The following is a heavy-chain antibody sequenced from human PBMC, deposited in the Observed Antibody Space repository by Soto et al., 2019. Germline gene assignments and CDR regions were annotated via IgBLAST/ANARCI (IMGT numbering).Heavy chain of an antibody. J-gene: IGHJ4*02. CDR2: ISGSGGST. D-gene: IGHD1-7*01. Sequence: GGSLRLSCAASGFTFSSYAMSWVRQAPGKGLEWVSAISGSGGSTYYADSVKGRFTISRDNSKNTLYLQMNSMRAEDTAVYYCAKDNKYATGTTGYWGQGTLVTVSS. CDR3: AKDNKYATGTTGY. CDR1: GFTFSSYA. V-gene: IGHV3-23*01.